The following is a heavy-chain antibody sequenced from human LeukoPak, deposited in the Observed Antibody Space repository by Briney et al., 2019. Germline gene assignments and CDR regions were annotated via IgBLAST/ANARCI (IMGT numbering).Heavy chain of an antibody. CDR2: IYTSGST. D-gene: IGHD6-13*01. Sequence: SETLSLTXTVSGGSISSYYWSWIRQPAGKGLEWIGRIYTSGSTNYNPSLKSRVTMSVDTSKNQFSLKLSSVTAADTAVYYCARGLSIAAALNWFDPWGQGTLATVSS. J-gene: IGHJ5*02. CDR3: ARGLSIAAALNWFDP. V-gene: IGHV4-4*07. CDR1: GGSISSYY.